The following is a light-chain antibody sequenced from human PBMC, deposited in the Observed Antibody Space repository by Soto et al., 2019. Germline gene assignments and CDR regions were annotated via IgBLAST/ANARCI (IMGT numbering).Light chain of an antibody. V-gene: IGLV2-14*01. CDR3: SSYKSTSAYV. CDR1: SSDVGGYNY. J-gene: IGLJ1*01. CDR2: DVS. Sequence: QSALTQPASASGSPGQSITISCTGSSSDVGGYNYVSWYQQHPGKAPKFMIYDVSYRPSGVSNRFSGSKSGNTASLTISGLQAEDEADFSSSSYKSTSAYVFGTGTKVTVL.